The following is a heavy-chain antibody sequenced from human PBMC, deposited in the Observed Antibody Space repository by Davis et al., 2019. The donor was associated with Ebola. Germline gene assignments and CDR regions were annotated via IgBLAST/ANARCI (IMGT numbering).Heavy chain of an antibody. CDR3: ARGAGFLCDY. J-gene: IGHJ4*02. Sequence: GSLRLSCAASGFTFSNAWMSWVRQAPGKGLEWIGYIYYSGSTNYNPSLKSRVTISVDTSKNQFSLKLSSVTAADTAVYYCARGAGFLCDYWGQGTLVTVSS. CDR1: GFTFSNAW. V-gene: IGHV4-59*08. CDR2: IYYSGST.